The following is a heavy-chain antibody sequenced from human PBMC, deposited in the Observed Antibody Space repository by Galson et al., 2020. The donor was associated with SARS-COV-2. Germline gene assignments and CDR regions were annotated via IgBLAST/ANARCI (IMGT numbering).Heavy chain of an antibody. J-gene: IGHJ4*02. V-gene: IGHV4-31*11. CDR3: ARARGGYSYGYDY. D-gene: IGHD5-18*01. Sequence: TLSLTCAVSGGSISSGGYYWSWIRQHPGKGLEWIGNIYYSGSRFYNPSLQGRATMSADTSKNQFSLRLNSVTAADTAVYYCARARGGYSYGYDYWGQGSLVTVSS. CDR2: IYYSGSR. CDR1: GGSISSGGYY.